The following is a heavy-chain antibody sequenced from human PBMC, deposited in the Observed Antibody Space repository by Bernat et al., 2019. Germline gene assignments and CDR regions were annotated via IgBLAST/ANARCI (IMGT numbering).Heavy chain of an antibody. CDR2: IIPIFGTA. CDR3: ARDKPRVGWFDP. Sequence: QVQLVQPGAEVKKPGSSVKVSCKASGGTFSSYAISWVRQAPGQGLEWMGGIIPIFGTANYAQKFKSRVTITANKSTSTAYMELCRLRSEGTAVYYCARDKPRVGWFDPWGQGTLVTVSS. D-gene: IGHD2-2*01. CDR1: GGTFSSYA. V-gene: IGHV1-69*06. J-gene: IGHJ5*02.